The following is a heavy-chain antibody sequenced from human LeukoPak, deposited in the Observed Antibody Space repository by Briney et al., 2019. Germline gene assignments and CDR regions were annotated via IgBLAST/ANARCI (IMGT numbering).Heavy chain of an antibody. CDR1: GYTFTSSG. CDR2: ISTYNGNT. J-gene: IGHJ4*02. D-gene: IGHD1-26*01. CDR3: ARGGGSYAHALAFDY. Sequence: ASVKVSCKASGYTFTSSGISWVRQAPGQGLEWMGWISTYNGNTNYAQKLQGRVTMTTDTSTSIAYMELRSLRSDDTAVYYCARGGGSYAHALAFDYWGQGTLVTVSS. V-gene: IGHV1-18*01.